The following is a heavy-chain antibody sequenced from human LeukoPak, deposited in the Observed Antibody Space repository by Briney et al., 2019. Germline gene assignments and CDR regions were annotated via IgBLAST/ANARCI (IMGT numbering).Heavy chain of an antibody. V-gene: IGHV1-2*02. CDR2: INPNSGGT. CDR1: GYTFTGYY. Sequence: ASVKVSCKASGYTFTGYYMHWVRQAPGQGLEWMGWINPNSGGTNYAQKFQGRVTMTTDTSTSTAYMELRSLSSDDTAVYYCAREDDYSNYGIDYWGQGTLVTVSS. D-gene: IGHD4-11*01. CDR3: AREDDYSNYGIDY. J-gene: IGHJ4*02.